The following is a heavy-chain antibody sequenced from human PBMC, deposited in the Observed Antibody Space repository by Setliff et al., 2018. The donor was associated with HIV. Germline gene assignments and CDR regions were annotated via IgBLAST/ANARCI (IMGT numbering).Heavy chain of an antibody. CDR1: GFTFSDFW. CDR3: ARVLLRTNPLYGVASNWFDP. CDR2: ISPEGNKK. J-gene: IGHJ5*02. V-gene: IGHV3-7*03. D-gene: IGHD2-8*01. Sequence: GGSLRLSCTASGFTFSDFWMYWVRQAPGKGLEWVANISPEGNKKYYVGSVKGRFTSSRDNAKSSLFLQMSGLRPEDTAVYYCARVLLRTNPLYGVASNWFDPWGQGTLVTVSS.